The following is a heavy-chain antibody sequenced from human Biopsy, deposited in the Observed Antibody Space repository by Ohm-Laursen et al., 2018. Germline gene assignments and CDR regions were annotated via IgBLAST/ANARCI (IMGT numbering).Heavy chain of an antibody. D-gene: IGHD6-13*01. Sequence: GTLSLTCAVHGGSFNGYFWSWIRQPPGKGLEWIGDITQSGSTNYSPSLKSRVTISVDKAKKQFSLSLRSVTAADTAVYYCARVPLPGIGAAYQGRFLYGMDVWGQGTTVSVSS. CDR1: GGSFNGYF. J-gene: IGHJ6*02. CDR3: ARVPLPGIGAAYQGRFLYGMDV. CDR2: ITQSGST. V-gene: IGHV4-34*01.